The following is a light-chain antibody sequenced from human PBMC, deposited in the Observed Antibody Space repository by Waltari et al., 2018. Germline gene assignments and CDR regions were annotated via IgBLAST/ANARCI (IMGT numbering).Light chain of an antibody. Sequence: DIQMTQSPPSVSASVGDRVTIAWRASRGIRSWLAWYQQKPGKAPKLLIYAASSLQGGVPSRFSGSGSGTEFTLTISSLQPEDVATYYCQEANSFPLTFGGGTKVEIK. V-gene: IGKV1-12*01. CDR1: RGIRSW. CDR3: QEANSFPLT. J-gene: IGKJ4*01. CDR2: AAS.